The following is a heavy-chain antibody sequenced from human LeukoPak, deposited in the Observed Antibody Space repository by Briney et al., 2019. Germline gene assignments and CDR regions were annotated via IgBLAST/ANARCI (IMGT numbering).Heavy chain of an antibody. Sequence: PGGSLRLSCAASGFTFSSYAMSWVRQAPGKGLEWVSVISGSGGSTYYADSVKGRFTISRDNSENTLYLQMNSLRAEDTAIYYCAKGHSSGYYFFDYWGQGTLVTVSS. V-gene: IGHV3-23*01. CDR1: GFTFSSYA. CDR2: ISGSGGST. D-gene: IGHD3-22*01. J-gene: IGHJ4*02. CDR3: AKGHSSGYYFFDY.